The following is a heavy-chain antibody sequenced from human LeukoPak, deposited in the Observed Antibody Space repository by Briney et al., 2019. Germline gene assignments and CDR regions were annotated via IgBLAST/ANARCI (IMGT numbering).Heavy chain of an antibody. CDR3: ARDREARLIYGMDV. V-gene: IGHV1-2*02. CDR2: INPNSGGT. CDR1: GYTFTGYY. D-gene: IGHD1-26*01. J-gene: IGHJ6*02. Sequence: ASVKVSCKASGYTFTGYYMHWVRQAPGQGLEWMGWINPNSGGTNPAQKFQGRVTMTWDTSISTAYMELSSLRSDDTAVYYCARDREARLIYGMDVWGQGTTVTVSS.